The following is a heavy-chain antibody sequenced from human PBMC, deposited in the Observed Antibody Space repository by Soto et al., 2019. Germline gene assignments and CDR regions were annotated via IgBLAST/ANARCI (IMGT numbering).Heavy chain of an antibody. CDR1: GYIVTSYD. V-gene: IGHV1-8*01. J-gene: IGHJ6*02. CDR2: MNTNSDDT. CDR3: AREWSAAGHFYGMDV. Sequence: VKVSCTTSGYIVTSYDINWVRQAPGQGLEWVGWMNTNSDDTRSAQKFRGRLTLTRDKSMRAVYMKLSNLRPDDTAVYYCAREWSAAGHFYGMDVWGQGTTVTVSS. D-gene: IGHD6-13*01.